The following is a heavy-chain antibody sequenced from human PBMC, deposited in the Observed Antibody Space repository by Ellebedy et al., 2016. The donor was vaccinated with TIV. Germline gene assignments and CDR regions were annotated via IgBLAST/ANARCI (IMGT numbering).Heavy chain of an antibody. CDR3: AREADSDALDI. Sequence: AASVKVSCKTSGYTFSRHGLNWVRQAPGQGLEWMGWISTYSGNTKYAQKFQCRVTMTTDTSTGTAYMELRNLTSDDTSVYYCAREADSDALDIWGQGTMVIVSS. CDR1: GYTFSRHG. J-gene: IGHJ3*02. CDR2: ISTYSGNT. D-gene: IGHD2-15*01. V-gene: IGHV1-18*01.